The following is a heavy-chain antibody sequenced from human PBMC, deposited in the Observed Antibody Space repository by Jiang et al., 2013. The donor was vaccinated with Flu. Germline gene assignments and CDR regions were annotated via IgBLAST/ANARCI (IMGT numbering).Heavy chain of an antibody. D-gene: IGHD6-6*01. V-gene: IGHV1-69*01. CDR1: GGTFSSYA. Sequence: GAEVKKPGSSVKVSCKASGGTFSSYAISWVRQAPGQGLEWMGGIIPIFGTANYAQKFQGRVTITADESTSTAYMELSSLRSEDTAVYYCARRTFSSSGRKGLYYYYYGMDVWGQGTTVTVSS. J-gene: IGHJ6*02. CDR2: IIPIFGTA. CDR3: ARRTFSSSGRKGLYYYYYGMDV.